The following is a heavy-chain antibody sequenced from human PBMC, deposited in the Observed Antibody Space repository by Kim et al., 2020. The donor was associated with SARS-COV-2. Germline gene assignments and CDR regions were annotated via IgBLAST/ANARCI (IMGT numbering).Heavy chain of an antibody. Sequence: SETLSLTCTVSGGSISSGGYYWSWIRQHPGKGLEWIGYIYYSGSTYYNPSLKSRVTISVDTSKNQFSLKLSSVTAADTAVYYCAIGVLRYFDWFMGTWGQGTLVTVSS. D-gene: IGHD3-9*01. V-gene: IGHV4-31*03. CDR1: GGSISSGGYY. CDR2: IYYSGST. J-gene: IGHJ5*02. CDR3: AIGVLRYFDWFMGT.